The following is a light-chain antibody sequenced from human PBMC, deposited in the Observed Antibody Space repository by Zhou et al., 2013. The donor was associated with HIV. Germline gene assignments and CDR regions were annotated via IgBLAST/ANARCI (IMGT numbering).Light chain of an antibody. CDR1: QIVRSEY. V-gene: IGKV3-20*01. Sequence: ELVLTQSPGTLSLSPGERATLSCRASQIVRSEYQAWYQQKPGQAPRLLIYGASSRATGIPDRFSGSGSGRDFTLTISRLEPEDFAVYYCQQYGSSPTTFGGGTKVEIK. CDR2: GAS. J-gene: IGKJ4*01. CDR3: QQYGSSPTT.